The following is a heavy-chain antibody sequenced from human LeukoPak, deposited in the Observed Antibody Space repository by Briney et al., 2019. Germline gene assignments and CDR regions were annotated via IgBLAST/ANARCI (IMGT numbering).Heavy chain of an antibody. CDR1: GGSISSYY. CDR3: ARDHHDFLPYGMDV. V-gene: IGHV4-59*01. J-gene: IGHJ6*02. D-gene: IGHD3-3*01. CDR2: IYYSGST. Sequence: SETLSLTCTVSGGSISSYYWSWIRQPPGKGLEWIGYIYYSGSTNYNPSLKSRVTISVDTSKNQFSLKLSSVTAADTAVYYCARDHHDFLPYGMDVWGQGTTVTVSS.